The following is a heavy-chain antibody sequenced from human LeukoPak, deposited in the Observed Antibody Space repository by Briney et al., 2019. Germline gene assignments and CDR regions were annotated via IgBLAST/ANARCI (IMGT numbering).Heavy chain of an antibody. CDR2: VSNSGVST. V-gene: IGHV3-23*01. D-gene: IGHD1-1*01. Sequence: GGSLRLSCAAYGFIFSTYAMNWVRQAPGKGLEWISGVSNSGVSTNYADSVKGRFTISRDNSKNMLYLQMNGLRAEDTAVYYCAKDWNPSPNWFGPWGQGTLVIVSS. CDR1: GFIFSTYA. CDR3: AKDWNPSPNWFGP. J-gene: IGHJ5*02.